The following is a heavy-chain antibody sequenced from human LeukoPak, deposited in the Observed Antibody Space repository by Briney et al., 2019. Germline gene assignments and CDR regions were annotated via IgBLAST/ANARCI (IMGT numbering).Heavy chain of an antibody. D-gene: IGHD3-10*01. Sequence: PGGSLRLSCAASGFTFSNYAMAWVRQPPGKGLEWIGSTYYSGSTYYNPSLKSRVTISVDTSKNQFSLKLNSVTATDTAVYYCARHYGPWGQGTLVTVSS. CDR3: ARHYGP. V-gene: IGHV4-39*01. CDR2: TYYSGST. CDR1: GFTFSNYA. J-gene: IGHJ4*02.